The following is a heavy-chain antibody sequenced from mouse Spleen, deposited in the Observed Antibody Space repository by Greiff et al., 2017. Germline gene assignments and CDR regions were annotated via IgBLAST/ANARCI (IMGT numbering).Heavy chain of an antibody. V-gene: IGHV1-59*01. CDR3: ARYIGMDY. D-gene: IGHD1-3*01. CDR2: IDPSDSYT. CDR1: GYTFTSYW. Sequence: QVQLQQPGAELVRPGTSVKLSSKASGYTFTSYWMHWVKQRPGQGLEWIGVIDPSDSYTNYNQKFKGKATLTVDTSSSTAYMQLSSLTSEDSAVYYCARYIGMDYWGQGTSVTVSS. J-gene: IGHJ4*01.